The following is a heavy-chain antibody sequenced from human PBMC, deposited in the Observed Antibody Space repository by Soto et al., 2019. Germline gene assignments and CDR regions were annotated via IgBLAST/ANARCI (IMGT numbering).Heavy chain of an antibody. CDR1: GFTFSSYA. CDR2: ISGSGGST. D-gene: IGHD2-15*01. J-gene: IGHJ6*02. CDR3: AKDNTVVTLSAHYYYYGMDV. V-gene: IGHV3-23*01. Sequence: GGSLRLSCAASGFTFSSYAMSWVRQAPGKGLEWVSAISGSGGSTYYADSVKGRFTISRDNSKNTLYLQMNSLRAEDTAVYYCAKDNTVVTLSAHYYYYGMDVWGQRTTVTVSS.